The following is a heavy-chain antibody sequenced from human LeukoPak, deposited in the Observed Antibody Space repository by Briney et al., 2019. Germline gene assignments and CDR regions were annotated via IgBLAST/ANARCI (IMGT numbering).Heavy chain of an antibody. CDR2: IYHSGST. J-gene: IGHJ5*02. D-gene: IGHD3-10*01. Sequence: PSETLSLTCTVSGGSISSSSYYWGWIRQPPGKGLEWIGSIYHSGSTNYNPSLKSRVTISVDTSKNQFSLKLSSVTAADTAVYYCARGYSGITMVRGVMMGNWFDPWGQGTLVTVSS. V-gene: IGHV4-39*07. CDR3: ARGYSGITMVRGVMMGNWFDP. CDR1: GGSISSSSYY.